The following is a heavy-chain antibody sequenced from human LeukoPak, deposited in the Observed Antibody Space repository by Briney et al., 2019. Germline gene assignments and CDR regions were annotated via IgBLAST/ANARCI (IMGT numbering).Heavy chain of an antibody. Sequence: PSETLSLTCTVSGGSISSGGYYWSWIRQHPGKGLEWIGYIYYSGSIYYNPSLKSRVIISVDTSKNQFSLKLSSVTVADTAVYYCAREQDYGDYVSDYWGQGTLVTVSS. CDR2: IYYSGSI. J-gene: IGHJ4*02. D-gene: IGHD4-17*01. CDR3: AREQDYGDYVSDY. V-gene: IGHV4-31*03. CDR1: GGSISSGGYY.